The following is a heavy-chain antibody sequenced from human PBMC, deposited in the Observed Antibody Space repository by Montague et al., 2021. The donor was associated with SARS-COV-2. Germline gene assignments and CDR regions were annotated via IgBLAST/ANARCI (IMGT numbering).Heavy chain of an antibody. CDR1: GGSISSETYY. V-gene: IGHV4-39*01. Sequence: SETLSLTCTVSGGSISSETYYWGWIRQPPGKGLEWIGAMSYSGGAYYNPSLKSRVTISVDTSTNQFSLNLTSVTAADTSVYYCARHRSNAGSFDIWGQGTMVTVSS. CDR2: MSYSGGA. D-gene: IGHD1-1*01. CDR3: ARHRSNAGSFDI. J-gene: IGHJ3*02.